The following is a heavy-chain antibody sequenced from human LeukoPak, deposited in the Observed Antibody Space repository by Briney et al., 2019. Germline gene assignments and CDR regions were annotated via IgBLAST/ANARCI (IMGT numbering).Heavy chain of an antibody. J-gene: IGHJ4*02. Sequence: GGSLRLSCAASGFTFSSYSMNWVRQAPGKGLEWVSSISSSGSYTYYADSVKGRFTTSRDNAQNSLYLQMNSLRAEDTAVYYCAREVYSYGRYYFDYWGQGTLVTVSS. CDR3: AREVYSYGRYYFDY. V-gene: IGHV3-21*01. D-gene: IGHD5-18*01. CDR1: GFTFSSYS. CDR2: ISSSGSYT.